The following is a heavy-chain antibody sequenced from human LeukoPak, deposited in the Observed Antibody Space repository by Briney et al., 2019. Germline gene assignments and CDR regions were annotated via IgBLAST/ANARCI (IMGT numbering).Heavy chain of an antibody. CDR2: IYHSGST. CDR1: GYSISSGYY. J-gene: IGHJ4*02. V-gene: IGHV4-38-2*01. Sequence: SETLSLTCAVSGYSISSGYYWGWFRQPPGKGLGWIGSIYHSGSTYYNPSLKSRVTISVDTSKNQFSLKLSSVTAADTAVYYCARRGYNPDYYFDYWGQGTLVTVSS. D-gene: IGHD5-18*01. CDR3: ARRGYNPDYYFDY.